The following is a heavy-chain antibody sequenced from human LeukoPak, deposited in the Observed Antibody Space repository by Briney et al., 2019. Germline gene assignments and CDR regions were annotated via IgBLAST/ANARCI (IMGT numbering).Heavy chain of an antibody. CDR2: ISGSGGST. D-gene: IGHD6-19*01. CDR3: AKGPSIAVAGMAEYFQH. J-gene: IGHJ1*01. CDR1: GFTFKNHA. V-gene: IGHV3-23*01. Sequence: GGSLRLSCAASGFTFKNHAMSWVRQAPGKGLEWVSAISGSGGSTYYADSVKGRFTISRDNSKNTLYLQMNSLRAEDTAVYYCAKGPSIAVAGMAEYFQHWGQGTLVTVSS.